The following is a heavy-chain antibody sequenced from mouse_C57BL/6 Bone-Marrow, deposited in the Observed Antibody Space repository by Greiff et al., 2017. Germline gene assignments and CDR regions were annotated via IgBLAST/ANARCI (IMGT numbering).Heavy chain of an antibody. Sequence: QVQLKQSGPGILQPSQTLSLTCSFSGFSLSTFGMGVGWIRQPSGKGLEWLAHIWWDDDKYYNPALKSRLTISKDTSKNQVFLKIANVDTADTATYYCARPPLDPGSSYGYWYFDVWGTGTTVTVSS. D-gene: IGHD1-1*01. CDR2: IWWDDDK. CDR3: ARPPLDPGSSYGYWYFDV. V-gene: IGHV8-8*01. CDR1: GFSLSTFGMG. J-gene: IGHJ1*03.